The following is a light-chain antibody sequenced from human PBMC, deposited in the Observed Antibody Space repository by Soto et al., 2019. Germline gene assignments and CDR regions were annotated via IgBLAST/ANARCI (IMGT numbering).Light chain of an antibody. V-gene: IGKV3-15*01. CDR3: QQYNNWPPWT. Sequence: EIVMRQSPATLSVSPGERATLSCGASQSVCSNLAWYQQKPVQAPSLLIYGASTRATGIPARFSGSGSGTEFTLTISSLQSEDFAVYYCQQYNNWPPWTFGQGTKVDI. CDR2: GAS. CDR1: QSVCSN. J-gene: IGKJ1*01.